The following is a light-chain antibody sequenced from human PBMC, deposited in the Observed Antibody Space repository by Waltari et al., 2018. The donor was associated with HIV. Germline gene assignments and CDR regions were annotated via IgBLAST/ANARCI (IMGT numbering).Light chain of an antibody. V-gene: IGLV1-44*01. CDR1: TSNIGSNT. Sequence: QSVLTQPPSASGPPGQWVTISCSGSTSNIGSNTVNWYQQLPQTAPKLLMFGNSQRPSGVPDRFSGSKSGTAAALASSGLQSEDEADYYCAAWDGSLNGYGFGTGTKVTDL. CDR2: GNS. J-gene: IGLJ1*01. CDR3: AAWDGSLNGYG.